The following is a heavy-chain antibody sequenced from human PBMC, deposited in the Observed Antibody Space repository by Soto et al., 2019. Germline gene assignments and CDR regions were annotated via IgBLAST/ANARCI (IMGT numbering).Heavy chain of an antibody. J-gene: IGHJ1*01. Sequence: ASVKVSCKASGYTFTSYAMHWVRQAPGQRLEWMGWINAGNGNTKYSQKFQGRVTITRDTSASTAYMELSSLRSEDTAVYYCARDRDTMVRGYFQHWGQGTXVTVSS. CDR1: GYTFTSYA. CDR2: INAGNGNT. CDR3: ARDRDTMVRGYFQH. D-gene: IGHD3-10*01. V-gene: IGHV1-3*01.